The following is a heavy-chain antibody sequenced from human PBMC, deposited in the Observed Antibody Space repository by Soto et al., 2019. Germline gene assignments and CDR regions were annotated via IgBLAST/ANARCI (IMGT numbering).Heavy chain of an antibody. CDR3: ARATNYYYAMDV. CDR2: ISYDGSDR. CDR1: GFTFISYG. Sequence: QVQLVESGGGVVQPGRSLRLSCAASGFTFISYGMHWFRQAPGKGLQWVAFISYDGSDRYYEDSVKGRFTISRGNSKNTLYLQINSLKTEDTAVYYCARATNYYYAMDVWGQGTTVTVSS. V-gene: IGHV3-33*05. J-gene: IGHJ6*02.